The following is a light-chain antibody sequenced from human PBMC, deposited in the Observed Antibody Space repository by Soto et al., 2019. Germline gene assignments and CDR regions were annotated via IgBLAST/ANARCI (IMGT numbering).Light chain of an antibody. V-gene: IGKV2-30*01. CDR1: QSLVYGDGSTH. Sequence: VRTQSPLSLPVTLGQPASISCRSSQSLVYGDGSTHVAWFQQRPGQSPRRIICRVSERDSWVPDRFSGSGSDTDFTLKISRVEAEDVGVYYCMQALQTPVTFGQGTRLEI. CDR2: RVS. CDR3: MQALQTPVT. J-gene: IGKJ5*01.